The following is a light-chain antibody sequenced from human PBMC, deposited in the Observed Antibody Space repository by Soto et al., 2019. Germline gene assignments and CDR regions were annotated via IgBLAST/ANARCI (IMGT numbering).Light chain of an antibody. J-gene: IGKJ1*01. V-gene: IGKV3-20*01. CDR1: QSLTNNY. Sequence: IVWTQSPGTLALSPWEGAAGACRASQSLTNNYFAWYQQKPGRALRLLIDGASTRATGIPDRFSGSGSGTDFTLTISRLETEDVAVYYCQQYEAVVTFGQGTKVDI. CDR3: QQYEAVVT. CDR2: GAS.